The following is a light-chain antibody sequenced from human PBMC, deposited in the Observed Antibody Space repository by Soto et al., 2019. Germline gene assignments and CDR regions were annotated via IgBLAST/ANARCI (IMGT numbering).Light chain of an antibody. V-gene: IGKV1-5*03. J-gene: IGKJ4*01. CDR2: KAS. Sequence: DIRMTRSPSSLSASVGDGVTFTCRASHSITSLLAWHQQKARKATKLLIYKASRLESGLPRIFSSSGSATEFTLTISILQPDDFATYYYQQYNSYGTFGGGTKV. CDR3: QQYNSYGT. CDR1: HSITSL.